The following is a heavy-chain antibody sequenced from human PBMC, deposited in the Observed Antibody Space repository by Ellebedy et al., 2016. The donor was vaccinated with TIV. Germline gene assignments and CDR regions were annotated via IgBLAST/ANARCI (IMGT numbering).Heavy chain of an antibody. V-gene: IGHV2-70*17. CDR1: GFSLSTSAMC. Sequence: SGPTLVKPTQTLTLTCTYSGFSLSTSAMCVNWIRQPPGEALEWLARIDWDDDKFYNTYLRTRLTVSKDRSKNQVVLTMTNMDPVDTATYYCAGGRSSGWAFDYWGLGALVTVSS. CDR3: AGGRSSGWAFDY. J-gene: IGHJ4*01. D-gene: IGHD6-19*01. CDR2: IDWDDDK.